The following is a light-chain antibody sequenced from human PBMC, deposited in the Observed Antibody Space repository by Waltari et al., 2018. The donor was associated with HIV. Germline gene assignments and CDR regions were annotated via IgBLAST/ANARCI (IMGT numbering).Light chain of an antibody. CDR1: FNNKNY. Sequence: TQSPASLPVSVDAGSPLKCKASFNNKNYLAWYQQKPGQAPRLLIYSASTRETGVPARFSGSGSGTDFTLTISSLQAEDVAAYYCQQNYSVPWTFGQGTRVEIK. CDR3: QQNYSVPWT. CDR2: SAS. J-gene: IGKJ2*01. V-gene: IGKV4-1*01.